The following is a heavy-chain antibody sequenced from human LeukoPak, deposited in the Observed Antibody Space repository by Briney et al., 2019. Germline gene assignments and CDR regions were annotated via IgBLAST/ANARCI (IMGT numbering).Heavy chain of an antibody. Sequence: KPSETLSLTCTVSGGSISSSSYYWGWIRQPPGKGLEWIVSIYYSGSTYYNPSLKNRVTISISTSKNQFSLKLTSVTAADTAVYYCARIPSPGWFDPWGQGTLVTVSS. CDR3: ARIPSPGWFDP. J-gene: IGHJ5*02. CDR1: GGSISSSSYY. V-gene: IGHV4-39*07. CDR2: IYYSGST.